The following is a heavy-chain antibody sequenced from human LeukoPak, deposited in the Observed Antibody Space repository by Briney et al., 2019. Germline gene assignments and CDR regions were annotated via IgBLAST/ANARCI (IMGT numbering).Heavy chain of an antibody. J-gene: IGHJ6*03. CDR3: ARGPTMGYYYYYMDV. CDR2: INHSGSN. Sequence: PSETLSLTCAVYGGSFSGYYWSWFRQPPGKGLEWIGEINHSGSNNYNPSLKSRVTISVDTSKNQFSLKMSSVTAADTAVYYCARGPTMGYYYYYMDVWGKGTTVTVSS. CDR1: GGSFSGYY. V-gene: IGHV4-34*01. D-gene: IGHD3-10*01.